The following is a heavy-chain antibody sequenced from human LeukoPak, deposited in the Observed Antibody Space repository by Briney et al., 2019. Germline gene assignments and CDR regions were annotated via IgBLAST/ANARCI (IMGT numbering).Heavy chain of an antibody. V-gene: IGHV1-46*01. Sequence: ASVKVSCKASGYTFTSYYMHWVRQAPGQGLEWMGIVNPSGGSTSYAQKFQGRVTMTRDTSTSTVYMELSSLRSEDTAMYYCARVGDVVRSGYYPHVYYFDYWGQGTLVTVSS. D-gene: IGHD3-22*01. CDR2: VNPSGGST. J-gene: IGHJ4*02. CDR1: GYTFTSYY. CDR3: ARVGDVVRSGYYPHVYYFDY.